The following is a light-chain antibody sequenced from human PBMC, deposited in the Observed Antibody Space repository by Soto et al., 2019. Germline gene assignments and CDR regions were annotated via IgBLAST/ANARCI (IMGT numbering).Light chain of an antibody. Sequence: QSVLTQPPSASGSPGQSVTISCTGTSSDVGGYNYVSWYQQHPGKAPKVMIYEVTKRPSGVPDRFSGSKSGNTASLTVSGLQAEDEAHYYCSSYAGRNNLVFGGGTKLTVL. CDR3: SSYAGRNNLV. CDR2: EVT. J-gene: IGLJ2*01. V-gene: IGLV2-8*01. CDR1: SSDVGGYNY.